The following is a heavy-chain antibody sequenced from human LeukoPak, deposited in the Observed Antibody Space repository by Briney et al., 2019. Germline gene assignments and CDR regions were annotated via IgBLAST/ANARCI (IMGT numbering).Heavy chain of an antibody. CDR2: VHLGGSI. V-gene: IGHV4-4*02. CDR3: ARERGPYRPLDY. J-gene: IGHJ4*02. Sequence: AGTLSLTCGVSAGSNSSTNWWPWVRQPPGKGLEWIGEVHLGGSINYNPSLESRVTISVDKSENHISLKLTSVTAADTAVYYCARERGPYRPLDYSGQGTLVTVSS. CDR1: AGSNSSTNW.